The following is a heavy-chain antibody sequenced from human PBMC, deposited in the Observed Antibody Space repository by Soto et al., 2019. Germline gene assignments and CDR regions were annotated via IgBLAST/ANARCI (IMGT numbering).Heavy chain of an antibody. CDR2: MSHSGGT. Sequence: QVQLQQWGAGLLKPSETLSLTCAVYGGFVSSGSYYWSWIRQPPGKGLEGIGEMSHSGGTHFNPSLKRRGTISVDTSKNQFSLKMSSVTAAYTALYYCARVERGTATTVVDAFDIWGPGTMVTVSS. D-gene: IGHD1-1*01. CDR3: ARVERGTATTVVDAFDI. J-gene: IGHJ3*02. CDR1: GGFVSSGSYY. V-gene: IGHV4-34*01.